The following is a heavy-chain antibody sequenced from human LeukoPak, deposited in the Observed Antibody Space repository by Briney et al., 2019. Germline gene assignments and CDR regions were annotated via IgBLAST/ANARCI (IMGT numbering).Heavy chain of an antibody. J-gene: IGHJ5*02. CDR2: VYYSGST. D-gene: IGHD5-24*01. CDR1: GGSITSSSYN. V-gene: IGHV4-39*07. CDR3: ARDDQTATLPWFDP. Sequence: PSETLSLTCTVSGGSITSSSYNWGWIRQPPGKGLSWIGIVYYSGSTYYNPSLKSRVTISVDTSKNQFSLKLSSVTAADTAVYYCARDDQTATLPWFDPWGQGTLVTVSS.